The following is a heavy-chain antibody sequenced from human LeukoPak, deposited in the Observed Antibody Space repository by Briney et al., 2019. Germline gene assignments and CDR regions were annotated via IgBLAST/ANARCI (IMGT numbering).Heavy chain of an antibody. Sequence: GGSLRLSCAASGFTVSSNYMSWVRQAPGKGLEWVSVIYSGGSTYYADSVKGRFTISRDNSKNTLYLQMNSLRAEDTAVYYCARGLSIAPVAFDIWGQGTMVTVSS. CDR3: ARGLSIAPVAFDI. V-gene: IGHV3-53*01. J-gene: IGHJ3*02. CDR2: IYSGGST. CDR1: GFTVSSNY. D-gene: IGHD6-6*01.